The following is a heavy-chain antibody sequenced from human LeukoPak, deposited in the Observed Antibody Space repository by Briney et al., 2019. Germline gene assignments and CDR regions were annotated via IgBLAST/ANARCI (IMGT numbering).Heavy chain of an antibody. D-gene: IGHD3-10*01. CDR2: IYSDNT. CDR1: GFTVSSYS. V-gene: IGHV3-66*03. J-gene: IGHJ6*03. CDR3: ARDRRDGLLWFGELYYYYYMDV. Sequence: TGGSLRLSCTASGFTVSSYSMSWVRQAPGKGLEWVAFIYSDNTHNSDSVKGRFTISRDNSKNTLYLQMNSLRAEDTAVYYCARDRRDGLLWFGELYYYYYMDVWGKGTTVTVSS.